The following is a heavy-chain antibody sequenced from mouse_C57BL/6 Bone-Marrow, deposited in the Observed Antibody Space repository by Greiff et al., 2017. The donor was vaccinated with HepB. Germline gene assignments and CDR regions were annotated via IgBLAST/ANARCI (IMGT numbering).Heavy chain of an antibody. CDR3: ARWVWYLYYFDY. D-gene: IGHD2-10*02. CDR1: GYSFSDYN. CDR2: INPNYGTT. V-gene: IGHV1-39*01. Sequence: EVQLQQSGPELVKPGASAKISCKASGYSFSDYNMNWVKQSNGKSLERIGVINPNYGTTSYNQKFKGKATLTVDQSSSTAYMQLNSLTSEDSAVYYCARWVWYLYYFDYWGQGTTLTVSS. J-gene: IGHJ2*01.